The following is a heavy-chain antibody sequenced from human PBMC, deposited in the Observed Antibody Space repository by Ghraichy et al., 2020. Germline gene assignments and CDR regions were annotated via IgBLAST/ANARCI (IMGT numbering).Heavy chain of an antibody. V-gene: IGHV3-15*01. CDR3: TTLGLSDT. Sequence: LSLTCAASGFTFSNAWMSWVRQAPGKGLEWLGRIRSKADGGTTDYAAPVKGRFFFSRDDSKDTLYLQVNSLKTEDTAVYYCTTLGLSDTWGQGTLVTVSS. CDR1: GFTFSNAW. J-gene: IGHJ5*02. CDR2: IRSKADGGTT. D-gene: IGHD2/OR15-2a*01.